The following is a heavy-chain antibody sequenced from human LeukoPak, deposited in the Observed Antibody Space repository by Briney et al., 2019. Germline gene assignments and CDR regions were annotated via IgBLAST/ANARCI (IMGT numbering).Heavy chain of an antibody. J-gene: IGHJ2*01. CDR2: IYYSGST. Sequence: PSETLSLTCTVSGGSISSNYWSWIRQPPGKRLEWIGYIYYSGSTNYNPSLKSRVTISVDTSKNQFSLKLSSVTAADTAVYYCARQLVPNWYFDLWGRGTLVTVSS. V-gene: IGHV4-59*08. CDR1: GGSISSNY. CDR3: ARQLVPNWYFDL. D-gene: IGHD6-13*01.